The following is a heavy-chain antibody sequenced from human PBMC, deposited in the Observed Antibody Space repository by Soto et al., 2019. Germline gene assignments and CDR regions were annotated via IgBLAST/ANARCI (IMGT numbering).Heavy chain of an antibody. CDR1: GFTFTDYA. D-gene: IGHD2-15*01. CDR2: ISWDSDSI. J-gene: IGHJ4*02. CDR3: AKGFRSGDY. V-gene: IGHV3-9*01. Sequence: EVQLVESGGGLVQPGRSLRLSCIASGFTFTDYAMHWVRQAPGKGLDWVSGISWDSDSIGYADSVKGRFTISRDNAKNSLYLQMSNLRPEDTALYYCAKGFRSGDYWGLGTLVTVSS.